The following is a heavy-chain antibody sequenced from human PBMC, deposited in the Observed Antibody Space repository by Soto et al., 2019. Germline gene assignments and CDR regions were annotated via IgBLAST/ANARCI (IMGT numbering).Heavy chain of an antibody. CDR3: ARNTTVTAWFAP. V-gene: IGHV1-3*01. D-gene: IGHD4-4*01. J-gene: IGHJ5*02. Sequence: ASVKVSCKASGYTFTSYAMHWVRQAPGQRLEWMGWINAGNGNAKYSQKFQGRVTITRDTSASTAYMELSSLRSEDTAVYYCARNTTVTAWFAPWGKGTLVTVSS. CDR2: INAGNGNA. CDR1: GYTFTSYA.